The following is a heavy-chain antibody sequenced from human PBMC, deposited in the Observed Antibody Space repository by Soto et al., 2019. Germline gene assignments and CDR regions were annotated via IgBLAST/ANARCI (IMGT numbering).Heavy chain of an antibody. CDR3: AADAFYDFSPSYYFKALSAFAI. J-gene: IGHJ3*02. V-gene: IGHV1-58*02. D-gene: IGHD3-3*01. CDR2: IVVGSGNT. CDR1: GFPFTSSA. Sequence: LVKVSRKASGFPFTSSAMQWVRKARQQSLERKGWIVVGSGNTKWAQKFQERVTITWDTSISTAYMELSGLISEETAVYYWAADAFYDFSPSYYFKALSAFAIWGQRTMVTVS.